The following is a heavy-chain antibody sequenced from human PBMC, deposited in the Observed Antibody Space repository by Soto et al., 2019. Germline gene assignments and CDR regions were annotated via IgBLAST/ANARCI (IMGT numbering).Heavy chain of an antibody. CDR2: ISGSGGST. CDR3: AKDRFGEFFYYGMDV. J-gene: IGHJ6*02. V-gene: IGHV3-23*01. D-gene: IGHD3-10*01. Sequence: EVQLLESGGGLVQPGGSLRLSCAASGFTFSSYAMNWVRQAPGKGLEWVSGISGSGGSTYYAVSVKGRFTISRDNSKNTLYLHMNSLRAEDTAVYYCAKDRFGEFFYYGMDVWGQGSTVTVPS. CDR1: GFTFSSYA.